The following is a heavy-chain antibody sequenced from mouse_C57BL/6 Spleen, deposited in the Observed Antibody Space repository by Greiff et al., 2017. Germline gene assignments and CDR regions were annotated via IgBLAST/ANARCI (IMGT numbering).Heavy chain of an antibody. D-gene: IGHD1-1*01. Sequence: QVQLQQPGTELVKPGASVKLSCKASGYTFTSYWMHWVKQRPGQGLEWIGNINPSNGGTNYNEKFKSKATLTVDKSSSPAYMPLGSLTSMDSAVYYCARVGITAVVPRYFDVWGTGATVTVSS. V-gene: IGHV1-53*01. CDR2: INPSNGGT. CDR3: ARVGITAVVPRYFDV. CDR1: GYTFTSYW. J-gene: IGHJ1*03.